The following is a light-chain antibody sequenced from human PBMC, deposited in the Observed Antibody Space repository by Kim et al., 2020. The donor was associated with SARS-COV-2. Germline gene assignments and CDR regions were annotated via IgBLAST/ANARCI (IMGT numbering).Light chain of an antibody. CDR1: KLGDKY. J-gene: IGLJ2*01. V-gene: IGLV3-1*01. CDR2: QDR. CDR3: QAWDINTYVV. Sequence: SSELTQPPSVSVSPGQTASITCSGDKLGDKYACWYQQKPGQSPVLVIYQDRKRPSGIPERFSGSNSGNTATLTISGTQAMDEADYYCQAWDINTYVVFGG.